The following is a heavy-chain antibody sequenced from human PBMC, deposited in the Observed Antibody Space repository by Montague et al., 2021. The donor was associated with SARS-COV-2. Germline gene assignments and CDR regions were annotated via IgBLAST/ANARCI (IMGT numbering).Heavy chain of an antibody. CDR2: LGGSGAGT. J-gene: IGHJ4*02. CDR1: GFTFNTYA. V-gene: IGHV3-23*01. CDR3: AKSLDTSGYSFEGGADY. D-gene: IGHD5-12*01. Sequence: SLRLSCAASGFTFNTYAMTWVRQAPGKGLEWVSALGGSGAGTYYADSVKGRFTISRDNSKNTLFLQMNSLRAEDTALYYCAKSLDTSGYSFEGGADYWGQGTLVTVSS.